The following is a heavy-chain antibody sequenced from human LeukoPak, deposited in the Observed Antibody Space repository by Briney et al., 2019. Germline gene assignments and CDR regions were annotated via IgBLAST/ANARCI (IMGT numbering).Heavy chain of an antibody. V-gene: IGHV3-23*01. Sequence: GGSLRLSCAASGFTFSSYAMSWVRQAPGKGLEWVSAISGSGGSTCYADSVKGRFTISRDNSKNTLYLQMNSLRAEDTAVYYCAKDTYGSGDAFDIWGQGTMVTVSS. CDR1: GFTFSSYA. CDR3: AKDTYGSGDAFDI. J-gene: IGHJ3*02. D-gene: IGHD3-10*01. CDR2: ISGSGGST.